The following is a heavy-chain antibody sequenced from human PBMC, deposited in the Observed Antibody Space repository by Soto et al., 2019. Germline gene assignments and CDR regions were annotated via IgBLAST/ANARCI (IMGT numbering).Heavy chain of an antibody. Sequence: QVQLVQSGAEVKKPGSSVKVSCKASGGTFSSYTISWVRQAPGQGLEWMGRIIPILGIANYAQKFQGRVTTTADNSTSTAYMELSSLRSEDTAVYYCARIWFGDPHDYWGQGTLVTVSS. D-gene: IGHD3-10*01. CDR3: ARIWFGDPHDY. V-gene: IGHV1-69*02. CDR1: GGTFSSYT. CDR2: IIPILGIA. J-gene: IGHJ4*02.